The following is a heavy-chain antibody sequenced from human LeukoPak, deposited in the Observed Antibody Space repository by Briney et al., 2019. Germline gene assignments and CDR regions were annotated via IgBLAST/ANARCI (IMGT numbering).Heavy chain of an antibody. Sequence: GGSLRLSCAASGFTVSSNYMSWVRQAPGKGLEWVSVIYSGGSTYYADSVKGRFTISGDNSKNTLYLQMNSLRAEDTAVYYCARPSGYSYGWHYGMDVWGQGTTVTVSS. CDR1: GFTVSSNY. V-gene: IGHV3-66*01. CDR3: ARPSGYSYGWHYGMDV. D-gene: IGHD5-18*01. J-gene: IGHJ6*02. CDR2: IYSGGST.